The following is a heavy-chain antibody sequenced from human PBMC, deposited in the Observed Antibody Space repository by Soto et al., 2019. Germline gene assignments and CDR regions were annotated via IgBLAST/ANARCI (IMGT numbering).Heavy chain of an antibody. CDR2: IYHSGST. CDR1: GGSISSGGYS. Sequence: SETLSLTCAVSGGSISSGGYSWSWIRQPPGKGLEWIGYIYHSGSTYYNPSLKSRVTISVDRSKNQFSLKLGSVTAADTAVYYCASSSSGSYFDYFDYWGQGTLVTVSS. J-gene: IGHJ4*02. D-gene: IGHD1-26*01. V-gene: IGHV4-30-2*01. CDR3: ASSSSGSYFDYFDY.